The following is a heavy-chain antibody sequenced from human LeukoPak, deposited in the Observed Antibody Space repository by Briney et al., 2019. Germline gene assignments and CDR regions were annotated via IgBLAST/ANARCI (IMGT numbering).Heavy chain of an antibody. J-gene: IGHJ4*02. V-gene: IGHV4-39*01. CDR3: ARRPHSGWSDY. D-gene: IGHD6-19*01. CDR2: IYYSGST. CDR1: GDSIRSSSYY. Sequence: SETLSLTCTVSGDSIRSSSYYWGWIRQPPGKGLEWIGSIYYSGSTYYNPSLKSRVTISVDTSKNQFSLKLSSVTAADTAVYYCARRPHSGWSDYWGQGTLVTVSS.